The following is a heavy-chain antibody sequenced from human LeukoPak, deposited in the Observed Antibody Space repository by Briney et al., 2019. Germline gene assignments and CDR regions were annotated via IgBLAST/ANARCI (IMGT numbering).Heavy chain of an antibody. V-gene: IGHV3-53*01. CDR1: GFTVSSNS. D-gene: IGHD3-22*01. Sequence: PGGSLRLSCAASGFTVSSNSMNWVRQAPGKGLEWVSVIYSGGSSSYADSVKGRFTISRDNSKNTLYLQMNSLRAEDTAVYYCARAVSSGYDPFDYWGQGTLVTVSS. CDR3: ARAVSSGYDPFDY. CDR2: IYSGGSS. J-gene: IGHJ4*02.